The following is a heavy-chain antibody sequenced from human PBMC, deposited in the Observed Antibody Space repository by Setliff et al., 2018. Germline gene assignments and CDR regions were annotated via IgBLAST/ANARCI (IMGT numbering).Heavy chain of an antibody. V-gene: IGHV1-69*05. CDR2: IIPILGTT. J-gene: IGHJ4*01. D-gene: IGHD6-19*01. CDR1: GGFSTHA. Sequence: SVKVSCKASGGFSTHAISWVRQVPGQGLEWMGGIIPILGTTDYAQNFQGRVTITTDESTSSAYLEMSNLRSEDTAVYYCASTLIRRVAVAGKSQFDYWGQGTLVTVSS. CDR3: ASTLIRRVAVAGKSQFDY.